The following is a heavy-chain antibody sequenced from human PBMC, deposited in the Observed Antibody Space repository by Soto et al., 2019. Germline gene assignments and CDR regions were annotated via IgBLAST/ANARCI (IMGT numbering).Heavy chain of an antibody. D-gene: IGHD4-17*01. J-gene: IGHJ4*02. CDR1: GYTFSGYG. CDR2: ISAYNGNT. Sequence: QVQLVQSGAEVKKPGASVKVSCKASGYTFSGYGINWVRQAPGQGLAWMGWISAYNGNTKYAQKFQGSVTMTTDTSTSTAHMDLRSLRSDDTAVYFCARSSSDYGDDGWSLGYWGQGTLVTVSS. CDR3: ARSSSDYGDDGWSLGY. V-gene: IGHV1-18*01.